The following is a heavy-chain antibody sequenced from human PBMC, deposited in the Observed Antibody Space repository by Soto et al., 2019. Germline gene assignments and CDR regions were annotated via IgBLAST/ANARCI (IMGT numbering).Heavy chain of an antibody. CDR3: ARVGGRYYDSSGYDAFDI. J-gene: IGHJ3*02. D-gene: IGHD3-22*01. CDR2: ISPRSPYIL. Sequence: PGGSLRLSCTASGFSFSDHYMNWIRLIPGRGLEWVSYISPRSPYILYYTDSVKGRFTVSRDNAKNSLYLQMNSLRAEDTAVYYCARVGGRYYDSSGYDAFDIWGQGTMVTVSS. CDR1: GFSFSDHY. V-gene: IGHV3-11*01.